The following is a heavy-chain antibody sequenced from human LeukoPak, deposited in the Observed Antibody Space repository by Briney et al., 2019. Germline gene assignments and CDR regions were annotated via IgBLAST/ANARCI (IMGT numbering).Heavy chain of an antibody. CDR2: IYTSGST. D-gene: IGHD3-22*01. V-gene: IGHV4-4*07. J-gene: IGHJ4*02. Sequence: SETLSLTCTVSGGSISSYYWNWIRQPAGKGLEWIGRIYTSGSTNYNPSLKSRVTMSVDTSKNQFSLKLSSVTAADTAVYYCARGREGDYYYDSSGYSRWGQGTLVTVSS. CDR1: GGSISSYY. CDR3: ARGREGDYYYDSSGYSR.